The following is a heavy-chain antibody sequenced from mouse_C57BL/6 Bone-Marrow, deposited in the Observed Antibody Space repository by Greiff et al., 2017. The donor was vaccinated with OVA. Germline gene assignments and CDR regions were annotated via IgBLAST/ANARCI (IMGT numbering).Heavy chain of an antibody. CDR2: IYPRSGNT. Sequence: QVQLQQSGAELARPGASVKLSCKASGYTFTSYGISWVKQRTGQGLEWIGEIYPRSGNTYYNEKFKGKATPTADKSSSTAYMELRSLTSEDAAVYFCAREEENWAMDYWGQGTSVTVSS. D-gene: IGHD4-1*01. CDR1: GYTFTSYG. J-gene: IGHJ4*01. CDR3: AREEENWAMDY. V-gene: IGHV1-81*01.